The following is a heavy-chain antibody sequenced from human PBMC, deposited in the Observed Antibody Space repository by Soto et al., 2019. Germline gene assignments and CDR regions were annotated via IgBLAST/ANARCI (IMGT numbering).Heavy chain of an antibody. CDR1: GGSFSGYY. V-gene: IGHV4-34*01. J-gene: IGHJ5*02. CDR3: ARGRLELLWFGESQRWFDP. CDR2: INHSGST. D-gene: IGHD3-10*01. Sequence: SETLSLTCAVYGGSFSGYYWSWIRQPPGKGLEWIGEINHSGSTNYNPSLKSRVTISLDTSKNQFSLKLSSVTAADTAVYYCARGRLELLWFGESQRWFDPGGQGTLVTVSS.